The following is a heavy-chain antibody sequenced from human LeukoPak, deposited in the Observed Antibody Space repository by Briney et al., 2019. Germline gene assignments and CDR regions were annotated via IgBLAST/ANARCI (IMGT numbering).Heavy chain of an antibody. CDR2: ISYSGST. V-gene: IGHV4-59*01. CDR3: ARGGSRSYTSSTLDY. Sequence: SETLSLTCSVSGGSINVYYWNWIRPSPGKGLEWIGSISYSGSTNYNSSLKSRVTISIDTSKNRFSPKVSSVTAADTAMCYCARGGSRSYTSSTLDYWAREPWSPSPQ. D-gene: IGHD6-6*01. CDR1: GGSINVYY. J-gene: IGHJ4*02.